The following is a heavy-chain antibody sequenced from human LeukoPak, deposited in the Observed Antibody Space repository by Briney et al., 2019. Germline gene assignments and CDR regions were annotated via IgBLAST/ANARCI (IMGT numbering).Heavy chain of an antibody. CDR3: ARDIPGYCSSTSCYPGLDY. Sequence: GGSLRLSCAISGLTFHDYAMTWVRQAPGKGLEWVSTIVGDSSKTYYADSVKGRFTISRDNSNYMLFLHMNNLRAEDTAVYYCARDIPGYCSSTSCYPGLDYWGQGTLVTVSS. CDR2: IVGDSSKT. D-gene: IGHD2-2*01. J-gene: IGHJ4*02. V-gene: IGHV3-23*01. CDR1: GLTFHDYA.